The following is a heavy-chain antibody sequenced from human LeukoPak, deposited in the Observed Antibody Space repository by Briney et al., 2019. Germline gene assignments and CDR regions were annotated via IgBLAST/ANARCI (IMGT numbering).Heavy chain of an antibody. CDR2: ISGSGGST. Sequence: PGGSLRLSCAVSGFTFSHYVMIWVRQAPGKGLEWVSAISGSGGSTYYADSVKGRFTISRDNSKNTLYLQMNSLRAEDTAVYYCAKVGPYYDSSGYYWDYWGQGTLVTVSS. V-gene: IGHV3-23*01. CDR3: AKVGPYYDSSGYYWDY. J-gene: IGHJ4*02. CDR1: GFTFSHYV. D-gene: IGHD3-22*01.